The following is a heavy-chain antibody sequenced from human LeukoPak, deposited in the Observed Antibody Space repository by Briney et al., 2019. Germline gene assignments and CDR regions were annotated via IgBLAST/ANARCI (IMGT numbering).Heavy chain of an antibody. CDR3: AHRLYRITIFGVTPGAFDI. V-gene: IGHV2-5*01. CDR2: IYWNDDK. Sequence: ESGPTLVKPTQTLTLTCTFSGFSLSTSGVGVGWIRQPPGKALEWLALIYWNDDKRYSPSLKSRLTITKHTSKNQVVLTMTNMDPVDTATYYCAHRLYRITIFGVTPGAFDIWGQGTMVTVSS. J-gene: IGHJ3*02. D-gene: IGHD3-3*01. CDR1: GFSLSTSGVG.